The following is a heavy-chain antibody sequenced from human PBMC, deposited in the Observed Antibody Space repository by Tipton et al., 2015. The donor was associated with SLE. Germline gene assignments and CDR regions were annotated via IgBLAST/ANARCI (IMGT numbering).Heavy chain of an antibody. CDR2: INHSGRI. CDR3: ARGVLSSSWTLDGMDV. J-gene: IGHJ6*02. CDR1: GESLSGHY. D-gene: IGHD6-13*01. Sequence: TLSLTCTVYGESLSGHYWVWIRQPPGKGLEWIGDINHSGRIDYNPSLMSRVTISEATSKNQFSLKLSSVTAADTAVYYCARGVLSSSWTLDGMDVWGQGTTVTVSS. V-gene: IGHV4-34*01.